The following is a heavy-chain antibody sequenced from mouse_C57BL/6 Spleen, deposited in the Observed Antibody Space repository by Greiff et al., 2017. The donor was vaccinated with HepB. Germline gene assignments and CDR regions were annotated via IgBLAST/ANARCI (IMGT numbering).Heavy chain of an antibody. Sequence: QVQLQQSGAELVRPGSSVKLSCKASGYTFTSYWMHWVKQRPIQGLEWIGNIDPSDSETHYNQKFKDKATLTVDKSSSTAYMQLSSLTSEDSAVYYCARHGYYVDWYFDVWGTGTTVTVSS. V-gene: IGHV1-52*01. D-gene: IGHD2-3*01. CDR2: IDPSDSET. CDR3: ARHGYYVDWYFDV. CDR1: GYTFTSYW. J-gene: IGHJ1*03.